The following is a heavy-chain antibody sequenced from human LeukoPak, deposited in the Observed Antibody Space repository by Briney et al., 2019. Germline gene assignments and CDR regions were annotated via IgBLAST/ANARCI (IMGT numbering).Heavy chain of an antibody. J-gene: IGHJ4*02. CDR2: IYTSGST. CDR3: ARDNPTWYYYDSSGYYPFDY. Sequence: NASETLSLTCTVSGGSISSYYWSWIRQPAGKGLEWIGRIYTSGSTNYNPSLKSRVTMSVDTSKNQFSLKLSSVTAADTAVYYCARDNPTWYYYDSSGYYPFDYWGQGTLVTVSS. CDR1: GGSISSYY. D-gene: IGHD3-22*01. V-gene: IGHV4-4*07.